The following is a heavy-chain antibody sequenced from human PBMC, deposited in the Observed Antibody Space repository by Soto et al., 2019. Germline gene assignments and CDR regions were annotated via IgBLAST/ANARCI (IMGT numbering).Heavy chain of an antibody. CDR1: GFTFRYYW. CDR2: INNDGSDT. V-gene: IGHV3-74*01. CDR3: GSLFEF. Sequence: EVHLVESGGGLVQPGGSLRLSCAASGFTFRYYWLHWVRQVPGRGPVWVSGINNDGSDTFYADFVEGRFTISRDNAKNTVHLQMYSLRAEDTAVYYCGSLFEFWGQGTLVTVPS. J-gene: IGHJ4*02.